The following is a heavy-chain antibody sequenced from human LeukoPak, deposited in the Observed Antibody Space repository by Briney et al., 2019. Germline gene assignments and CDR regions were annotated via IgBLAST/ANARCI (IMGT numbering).Heavy chain of an antibody. D-gene: IGHD3-22*01. CDR3: ARELRYDNSDSGAF. CDR2: IYYSGST. V-gene: IGHV4-28*03. CDR1: GYSISSSNW. J-gene: IGHJ3*01. Sequence: SETLSLTCAVSGYSISSSNWWGWIRQPPGKGLEWIGYIYYSGSTYYNPSLKSRVTMSVDTSKNQFSLKLSSVTAADTALYYCARELRYDNSDSGAFWGQGTVVTVSS.